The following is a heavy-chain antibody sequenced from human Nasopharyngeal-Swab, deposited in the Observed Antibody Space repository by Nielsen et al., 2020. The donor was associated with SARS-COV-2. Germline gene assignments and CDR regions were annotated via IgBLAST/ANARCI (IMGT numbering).Heavy chain of an antibody. CDR1: GFTFSSYG. CDR2: IWYDGSNK. Sequence: GESLKISCAASGFTFSSYGMHWVRQAPGKGLEWVAVIWYDGSNKYYADSVKGRFTISRDNSKNTLYLQMTSLRAEDTAVYYCASEIVGATTTGLDDFGYWGQGPLVPVSS. V-gene: IGHV3-33*01. CDR3: ASEIVGATTTGLDDFGY. J-gene: IGHJ4*02. D-gene: IGHD1-26*01.